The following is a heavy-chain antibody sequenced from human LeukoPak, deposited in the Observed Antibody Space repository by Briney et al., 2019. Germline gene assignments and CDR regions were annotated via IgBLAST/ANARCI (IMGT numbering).Heavy chain of an antibody. CDR3: AKDPYYYDSSGLIDY. CDR1: GFTFSSYA. D-gene: IGHD3-22*01. J-gene: IGHJ4*02. Sequence: PGRSLRLSCAASGFTFSSYAMHWVRQAPGKGLEWVAVVSDDGSNTYYADSVKGRFTVSRDNTKNTLYLQMNSLRAEDTAVYYCAKDPYYYDSSGLIDYWGQGTLVTVSS. V-gene: IGHV3-30*04. CDR2: VSDDGSNT.